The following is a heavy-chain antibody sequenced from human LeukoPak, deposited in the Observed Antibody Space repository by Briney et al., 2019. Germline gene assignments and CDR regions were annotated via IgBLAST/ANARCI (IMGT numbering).Heavy chain of an antibody. J-gene: IGHJ6*02. V-gene: IGHV1-46*01. CDR3: ARGLGYSGYDPYGMDV. CDR2: INPSGGST. CDR1: GYTFTSYY. Sequence: ASVKVSCKASGYTFTSYYMHWVRQAPGQGLEWMGIINPSGGSTSYAQKFQGRVTMTRDTSTSTVYMELSSPRSEDTAVYYCARGLGYSGYDPYGMDVWGQGTTITVSS. D-gene: IGHD5-12*01.